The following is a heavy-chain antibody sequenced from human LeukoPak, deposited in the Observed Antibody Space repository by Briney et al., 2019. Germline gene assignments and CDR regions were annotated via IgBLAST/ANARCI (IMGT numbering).Heavy chain of an antibody. CDR3: ARGNGYHAY. D-gene: IGHD5-24*01. CDR2: IYYSGST. CDR1: GGSISNYY. V-gene: IGHV4-59*01. J-gene: IGHJ4*02. Sequence: PSETLSLTSTVSGGSISNYYWTWIRQPPGRGLEWIGYIYYSGSTNYNPSLMSRVTISVDTSKNQFSLKLSSVTAADTAVYYCARGNGYHAYWGQGTLVTVSS.